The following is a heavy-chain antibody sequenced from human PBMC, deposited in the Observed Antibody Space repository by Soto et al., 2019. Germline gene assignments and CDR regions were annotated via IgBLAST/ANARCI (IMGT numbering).Heavy chain of an antibody. CDR3: ARDYGDYYGMDV. Sequence: ASVKVSCKASGYTFTGYYMHWVRQAPGQGLEWMGWINPNSGGTNYAQKFQGWVTMTRGTSISTVYMELSRLRSDDTAVYYCARDYGDYYGMDVWGQGTTVTVSS. J-gene: IGHJ6*02. CDR1: GYTFTGYY. CDR2: INPNSGGT. D-gene: IGHD4-17*01. V-gene: IGHV1-2*04.